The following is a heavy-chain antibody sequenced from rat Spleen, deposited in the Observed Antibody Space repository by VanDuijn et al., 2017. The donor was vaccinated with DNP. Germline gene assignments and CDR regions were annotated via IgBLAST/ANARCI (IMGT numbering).Heavy chain of an antibody. D-gene: IGHD1-1*01. V-gene: IGHV3-3*01. Sequence: EVQLQESGPGLVKPSQSLSLTCSVTGHSITNSYRWNWIRKFPGNKLEWMGYVNSAGNTRYNPSLKSRITISRDISKNQFVLKVNSVTTEDTATYYCASTQYSGDVNWFAYWGPGTLVTVSS. CDR2: VNSAGNT. CDR3: ASTQYSGDVNWFAY. CDR1: GHSITNSYR. J-gene: IGHJ3*01.